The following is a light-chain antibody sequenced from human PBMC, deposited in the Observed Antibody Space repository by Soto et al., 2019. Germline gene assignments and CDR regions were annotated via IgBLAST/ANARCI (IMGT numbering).Light chain of an antibody. CDR3: QHYELYPIT. CDR2: QAS. CDR1: QSINRW. J-gene: IGKJ5*01. V-gene: IGKV1-5*03. Sequence: DIQMTQSPSTLSASVGDRVTITCRASQSINRWLAWYQKKPGKAPKLLIHQASSLASVVPSRFSGSGSGTVFTLTRSRLQPDDLAAYYWQHYELYPITFGQGTRVEIK.